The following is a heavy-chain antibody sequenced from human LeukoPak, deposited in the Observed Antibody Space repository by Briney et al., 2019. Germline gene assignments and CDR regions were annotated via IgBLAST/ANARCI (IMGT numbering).Heavy chain of an antibody. V-gene: IGHV1-2*02. Sequence: ASVKVSCKASGYTFTGYYMHWVRQAPGQGLEWMGWINPNSGGTNYAQKFQGRVTMTRDTSISTAYMELRSLRSDDTAVYYCARVGYDSSGFFDYWGQGTLVTVSS. J-gene: IGHJ4*02. CDR1: GYTFTGYY. D-gene: IGHD3-22*01. CDR3: ARVGYDSSGFFDY. CDR2: INPNSGGT.